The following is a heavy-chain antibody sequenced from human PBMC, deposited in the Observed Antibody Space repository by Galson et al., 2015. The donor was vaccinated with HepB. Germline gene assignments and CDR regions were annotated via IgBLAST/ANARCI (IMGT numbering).Heavy chain of an antibody. CDR2: TYYRSKWYY. CDR1: GDSVSANSAA. J-gene: IGHJ6*02. CDR3: AYGFDV. Sequence: CAISGDSVSANSAAWNWIRLSPSRGFEWLGRTYYRSKWYYDYAESVKGRININPGTSRNQFSLQLNSVTPEDTAVYYCAYGFDVWGPGTTVTVSS. V-gene: IGHV6-1*01.